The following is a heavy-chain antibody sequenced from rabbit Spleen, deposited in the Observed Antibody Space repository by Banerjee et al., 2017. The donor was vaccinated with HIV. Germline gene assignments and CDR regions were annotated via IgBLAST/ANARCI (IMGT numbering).Heavy chain of an antibody. CDR1: GVSFSGDSY. Sequence: QSLEESGGDLVKPGASLTLTCIASGVSFSGDSYMCWVRQAPGKGLEWIACIDTGSSGFTYFASWAKGRFTISKTSSTTVTLQMTSLTAADTATYFCARDTSSGWGVVSYYFNLWGQGTLVTVS. CDR3: ARDTSSGWGVVSYYFNL. CDR2: IDTGSSGFT. D-gene: IGHD4-1*01. J-gene: IGHJ4*01. V-gene: IGHV1S40*01.